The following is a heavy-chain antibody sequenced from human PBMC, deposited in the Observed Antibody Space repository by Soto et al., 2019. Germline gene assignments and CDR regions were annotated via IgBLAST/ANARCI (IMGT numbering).Heavy chain of an antibody. Sequence: PSETLSLTCAVSGGSISNNNWWSWVRQPPGKNLEWLGIIYHTENTDYHPSLLSRVTISADTSMNEFSLRLSSVTAADTAVYYCARLNGYCVSTGCHGYYGMDVWGQGTTVTVSS. D-gene: IGHD2-2*03. CDR1: GGSISNNNW. CDR2: IYHTENT. J-gene: IGHJ6*02. CDR3: ARLNGYCVSTGCHGYYGMDV. V-gene: IGHV4-4*02.